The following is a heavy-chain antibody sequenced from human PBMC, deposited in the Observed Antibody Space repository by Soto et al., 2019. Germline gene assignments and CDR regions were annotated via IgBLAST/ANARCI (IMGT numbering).Heavy chain of an antibody. CDR3: ARDKHDYFNRGIGFDT. J-gene: IGHJ5*02. Sequence: QVQLQQSGPGLVKPSQTLSLTCAISGDSVSSNGAAWNWIRQSPSRGLEWLGRTYYRSKWYNDYAVSVKSRININPHTSKSQFSLQLNSVTPEDTAVYYCARDKHDYFNRGIGFDTWGQGILVTVSS. D-gene: IGHD4-17*01. CDR2: TYYRSKWYN. CDR1: GDSVSSNGAA. V-gene: IGHV6-1*02.